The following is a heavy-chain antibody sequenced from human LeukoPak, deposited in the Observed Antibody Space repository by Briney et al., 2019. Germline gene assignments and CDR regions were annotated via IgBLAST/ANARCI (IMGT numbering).Heavy chain of an antibody. Sequence: GGSLRLSCAASGFTLSHYSMNWVRQAPGKGLEWVSYGSSSGSTIHYADSVKGRFTIPRDNAENSLYLQMNSLRVEDTAIYYCAKGGPQFFDYWGQGTLVTVSS. V-gene: IGHV3-48*04. CDR1: GFTLSHYS. CDR2: GSSSGSTI. D-gene: IGHD5-24*01. J-gene: IGHJ4*02. CDR3: AKGGPQFFDY.